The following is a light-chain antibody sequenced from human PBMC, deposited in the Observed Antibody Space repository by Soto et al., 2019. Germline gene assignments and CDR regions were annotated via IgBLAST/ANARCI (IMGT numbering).Light chain of an antibody. CDR3: SSYADGNSWV. CDR1: SSDVGGYNH. Sequence: QSVLTQPPSASGSPGQSVTISCTGTSSDVGGYNHVSWYQQHPGKAPRLMISEVTKRPSGVPDRFSGSRSGNTASLTVSGLQAGDEADYYCSSYADGNSWVFGGGTKLTVL. J-gene: IGLJ3*02. V-gene: IGLV2-8*01. CDR2: EVT.